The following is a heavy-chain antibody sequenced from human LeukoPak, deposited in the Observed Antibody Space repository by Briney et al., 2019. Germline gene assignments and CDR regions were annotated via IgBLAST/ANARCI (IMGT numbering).Heavy chain of an antibody. V-gene: IGHV4-4*09. J-gene: IGHJ4*02. Sequence: SETLSLTCTVSGGSISSYYWSWIRQPPGKGLEWIGYIYTSGSTNYNPSLKSRVTISVDTSKNQFSLKLSSVTAADTAVYYCARSDPSTRWLLDYWGQGTLVTVSS. CDR2: IYTSGST. CDR1: GGSISSYY. CDR3: ARSDPSTRWLLDY. D-gene: IGHD5-24*01.